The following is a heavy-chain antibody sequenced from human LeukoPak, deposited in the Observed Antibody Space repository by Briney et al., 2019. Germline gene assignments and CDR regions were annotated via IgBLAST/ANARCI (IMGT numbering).Heavy chain of an antibody. CDR1: GRPISSGDYY. CDR3: ARKYYYGSGSYRWFDP. V-gene: IGHV4-30-4*01. J-gene: IGHJ5*02. Sequence: SETLSLTCTVSGRPISSGDYYWSWIRQPPGKGLEWIGYIYYSGSTYYNPSLKRRVTISVDTSKNQFSLKLSSVTAADTAVYYCARKYYYGSGSYRWFDPWGQGTLVTVSS. CDR2: IYYSGST. D-gene: IGHD3-10*01.